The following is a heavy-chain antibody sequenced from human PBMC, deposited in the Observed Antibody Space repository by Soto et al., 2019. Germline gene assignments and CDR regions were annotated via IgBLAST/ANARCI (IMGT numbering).Heavy chain of an antibody. CDR2: INPQTGGT. J-gene: IGHJ6*02. Sequence: ASVKVSCKASGYTFTGYYIHWVREAPGQGLEWMGWINPQTGGTSYAQKFQGRVTLSRDTSINTAYLELSRPTFDDAAVYFCARERYQVISDGMDVWGQGTTDTVSS. D-gene: IGHD2-2*01. CDR1: GYTFTGYY. V-gene: IGHV1-2*02. CDR3: ARERYQVISDGMDV.